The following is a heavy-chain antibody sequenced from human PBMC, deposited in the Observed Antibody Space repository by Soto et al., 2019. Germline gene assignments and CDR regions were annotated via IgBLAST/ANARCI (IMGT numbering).Heavy chain of an antibody. D-gene: IGHD3-10*01. Sequence: PGGCRRLAWAAAGLTFSSYEMRWVRQAPGKGRGWVSYISSGGGTTYYRGSGKGRFTIARDNSTKSTCLRVTSLRAEGTSLSSCASEYGSGFPVYSGQATPVSVSS. CDR2: ISSGGGTT. J-gene: IGHJ4*02. CDR3: ASEYGSGFPVY. CDR1: GLTFSSYE. V-gene: IGHV3-48*03.